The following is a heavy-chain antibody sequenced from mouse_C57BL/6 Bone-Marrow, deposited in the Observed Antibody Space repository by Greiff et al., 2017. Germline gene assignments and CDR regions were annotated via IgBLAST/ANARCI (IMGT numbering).Heavy chain of an antibody. Sequence: EVQRVESGGGLVKPGGSLKLSCAASGFTFSDYGMHWVRQAPEKGLEWVAYISSGSSTIYYADTVKGRFPISRDNAKNTLFLQMTSLRSEDTAMYYCARRGITTVVALYWYFDVWGTGTTVTVSS. V-gene: IGHV5-17*01. CDR1: GFTFSDYG. CDR3: ARRGITTVVALYWYFDV. J-gene: IGHJ1*03. D-gene: IGHD1-1*01. CDR2: ISSGSSTI.